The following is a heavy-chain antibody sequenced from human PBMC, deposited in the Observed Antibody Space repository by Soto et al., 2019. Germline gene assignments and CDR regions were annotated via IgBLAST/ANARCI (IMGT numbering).Heavy chain of an antibody. D-gene: IGHD6-6*01. J-gene: IGHJ6*02. CDR2: IRGYNCDT. CDR1: CYTVTSFG. CDR3: ARDKPQQIVGYNYYHGMDV. Sequence: GASVKVSFKASCYTVTSFGVSWVRQVPGQVLDWMGWIRGYNCDTDYAQKFQGRVTMTTDRYTSTAYMEVRSLRSDDTAVYYCARDKPQQIVGYNYYHGMDVWGQGTTVTVSS. V-gene: IGHV1-18*04.